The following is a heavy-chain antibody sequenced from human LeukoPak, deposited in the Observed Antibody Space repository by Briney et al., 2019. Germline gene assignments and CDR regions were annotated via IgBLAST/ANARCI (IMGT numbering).Heavy chain of an antibody. CDR1: GFTFSSYS. CDR2: ISYDGSNK. CDR3: AREYSSSWYDQYYYYYYMDV. J-gene: IGHJ6*03. V-gene: IGHV3-30*03. D-gene: IGHD6-13*01. Sequence: GGSLRLSCAASGFTFSSYSMNWVRQAPGKGLEWVAVISYDGSNKYYADSVKGRFTISRDNSKNTLYLQMNSLRTEDTALYYCAREYSSSWYDQYYYYYYMDVWGKGTTVTVSS.